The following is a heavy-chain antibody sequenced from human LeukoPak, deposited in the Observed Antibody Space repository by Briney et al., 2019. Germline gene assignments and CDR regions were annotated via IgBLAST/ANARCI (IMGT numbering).Heavy chain of an antibody. CDR1: GFTFSSYG. J-gene: IGHJ4*02. CDR2: ISYDGSNK. D-gene: IGHD1-26*01. V-gene: IGHV3-30*03. CDR3: ASGPIVGATGYFDY. Sequence: GGSLRLSCAASGFTFSSYGMHWVRQAPGKGLEWVAVISYDGSNKYYADSVKGRFTISRDNSKNTLYLQMNSLRAEDTAVYYCASGPIVGATGYFDYWGQGTLVTVSS.